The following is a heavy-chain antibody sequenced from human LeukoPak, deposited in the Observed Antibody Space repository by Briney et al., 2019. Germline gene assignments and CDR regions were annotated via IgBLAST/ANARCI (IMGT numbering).Heavy chain of an antibody. CDR3: ARAGEVRDGYKGAFDY. D-gene: IGHD5-24*01. CDR2: IYNTGST. CDR1: GGSIRSYY. J-gene: IGHJ4*02. Sequence: KPSETLSLTCTVSGGSIRSYYCSWIRQPPGRGLEWIGYIYNTGSTGYKPSLKSRVTISVDTSKTQFSLPLSSVTAANPAVYYCARAGEVRDGYKGAFDYWGQGTLVTVSS. V-gene: IGHV4-59*01.